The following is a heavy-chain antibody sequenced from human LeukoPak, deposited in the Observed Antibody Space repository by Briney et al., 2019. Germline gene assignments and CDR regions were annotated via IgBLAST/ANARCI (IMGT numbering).Heavy chain of an antibody. CDR1: GGSISSSSYY. CDR3: ARLNGAAVPRPPR. Sequence: SETLSLTCTASGGSISSSSYYWGWIRQPPGKGLEWIGSIYYSGSTYYNPSLKSRVTISVDTSKNQFSLKLSSVTAADTAVCYCARLNGAAVPRPPRWGQGTLVTVSS. D-gene: IGHD6-13*01. CDR2: IYYSGST. V-gene: IGHV4-39*01. J-gene: IGHJ4*02.